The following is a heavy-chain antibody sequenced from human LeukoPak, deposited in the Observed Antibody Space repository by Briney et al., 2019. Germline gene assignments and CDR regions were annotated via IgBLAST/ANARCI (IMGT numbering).Heavy chain of an antibody. V-gene: IGHV3-53*01. Sequence: PGGSLRLSCAASGFTVSNNYMSWVRQAPGKGLEWVSVIYSGGSTYYADSVKGRFTISRDSSKNTLYLQMNSLRAEDTAVYYCARDSLGMSTLDSWGQGTLVIVSS. CDR3: ARDSLGMSTLDS. CDR2: IYSGGST. J-gene: IGHJ4*02. D-gene: IGHD5/OR15-5a*01. CDR1: GFTVSNNY.